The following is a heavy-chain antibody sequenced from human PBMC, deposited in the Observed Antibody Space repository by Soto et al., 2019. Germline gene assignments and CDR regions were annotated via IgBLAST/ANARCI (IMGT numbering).Heavy chain of an antibody. Sequence: ASVKVSCKASGYTFSTYGITWVRQAPGQGLDWMGWINPFKGDTNSAARFQDRVTMTTDTSTRTAYMELRSLRSDDTAVYYCARVKVPAAILGAFDLWGPATLVTVSS. J-gene: IGHJ3*01. D-gene: IGHD2-2*02. CDR3: ARVKVPAAILGAFDL. V-gene: IGHV1-18*01. CDR2: INPFKGDT. CDR1: GYTFSTYG.